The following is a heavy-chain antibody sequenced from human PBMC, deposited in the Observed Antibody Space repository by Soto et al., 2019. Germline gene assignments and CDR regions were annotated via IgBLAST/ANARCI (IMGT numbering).Heavy chain of an antibody. V-gene: IGHV3-23*01. Sequence: WGSLRLSCAASGFTFRNYAMSWVRQAPGKGLEWVSTISDSGGTISYADSVKGRLTISRDNSRNTLYLQMDSLRVEDTAVYYCAKRDLGYWGRGTMVTVSS. CDR2: ISDSGGTI. CDR1: GFTFRNYA. CDR3: AKRDLGY. D-gene: IGHD6-13*01. J-gene: IGHJ4*02.